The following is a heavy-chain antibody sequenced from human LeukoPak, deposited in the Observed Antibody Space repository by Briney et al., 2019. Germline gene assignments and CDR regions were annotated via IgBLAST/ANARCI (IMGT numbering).Heavy chain of an antibody. V-gene: IGHV3-30*02. CDR3: AKDRVGFYYDSSGYYYTGFDY. D-gene: IGHD3-22*01. CDR1: GFTLSSYG. Sequence: GGSLRLSCAASGFTLSSYGMHWVRQAPGKGLEWVAFIRYDGSNKYYADSVKGRFTISRDNSKNTLYLQMNSLRAEDTAVYYCAKDRVGFYYDSSGYYYTGFDYWGQGTLVTVSS. CDR2: IRYDGSNK. J-gene: IGHJ4*02.